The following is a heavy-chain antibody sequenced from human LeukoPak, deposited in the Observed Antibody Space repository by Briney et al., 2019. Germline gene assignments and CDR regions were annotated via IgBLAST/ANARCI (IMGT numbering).Heavy chain of an antibody. V-gene: IGHV3-20*04. J-gene: IGHJ6*03. CDR3: ARGVRDYYYYMDV. CDR1: GFTFDDYG. D-gene: IGHD4-23*01. Sequence: GGSLRLSCAASGFTFDDYGISWFRQAPGKGLEWVSGINWNGGSTGYADSVKGRFTISRDNAKNSLYLQMNSLRAEDTALYYCARGVRDYYYYMDVWGKGTTVTVSS. CDR2: INWNGGST.